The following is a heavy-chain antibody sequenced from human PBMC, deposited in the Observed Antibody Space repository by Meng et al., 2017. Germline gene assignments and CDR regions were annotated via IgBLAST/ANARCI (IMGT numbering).Heavy chain of an antibody. Sequence: QVQSVRSGAGVKKHGSSGKVSCKASGYTLTSYAMHWVRQAPGQILECMGWLNAGNGDTKYSQKFQGRVTITRDSSASTAYMELSSLRSEDTAVYYCARDSCTGGICYRGSFDYWAQGTLVTVSS. V-gene: IGHV1-3*01. CDR3: ARDSCTGGICYRGSFDY. CDR2: LNAGNGDT. D-gene: IGHD2-15*01. CDR1: GYTLTSYA. J-gene: IGHJ4*02.